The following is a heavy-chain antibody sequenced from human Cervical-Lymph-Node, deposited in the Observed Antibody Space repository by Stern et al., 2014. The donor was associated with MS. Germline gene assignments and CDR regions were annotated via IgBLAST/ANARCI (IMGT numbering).Heavy chain of an antibody. J-gene: IGHJ2*01. D-gene: IGHD6-19*01. V-gene: IGHV5-51*03. CDR2: IYHGDSET. CDR3: ARLPDSGGWYGIWYFDL. CDR1: GYSFTRDW. Sequence: VQLVQSGAEVKKPGESLKISCKGSGYSFTRDWIGWVRQTPGKGLEWMGIIYHGDSETRYSPSFQGQVPISADKSISTAYLQWSSLKASDTAMYYCARLPDSGGWYGIWYFDLWGRGTLVTVSS.